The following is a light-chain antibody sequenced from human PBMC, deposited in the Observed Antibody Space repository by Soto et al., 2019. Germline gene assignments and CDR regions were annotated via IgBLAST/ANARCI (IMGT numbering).Light chain of an antibody. CDR1: QDIGND. Sequence: AIQMTQSPSSLSASVGDRVTITCRASQDIGNDLGWYQQKLGKAPKLLIYAASSLQTGVPSRFSGSGSGTDFTLTISSLQPEDFATYYCLQDYNYPYTFGQGTKLEIK. J-gene: IGKJ2*01. V-gene: IGKV1-6*01. CDR2: AAS. CDR3: LQDYNYPYT.